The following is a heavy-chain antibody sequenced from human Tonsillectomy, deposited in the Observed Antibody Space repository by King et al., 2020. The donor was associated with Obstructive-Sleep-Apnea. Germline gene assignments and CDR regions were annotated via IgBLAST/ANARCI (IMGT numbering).Heavy chain of an antibody. CDR1: GGSISSSNW. D-gene: IGHD3-10*01. CDR2: IYHSGST. V-gene: IGHV4-4*02. Sequence: LQLQESGPGLVKPSGTLSLTCAVSGGSISSSNWWSWVRQPPGKGLEWIGEIYHSGSTNYNPSLKSRVTISVDKSKNQFSLKLSSVTAADTAVYYCASFYYYGSGSYAYIFDSWGQGTLVTVSS. J-gene: IGHJ4*02. CDR3: ASFYYYGSGSYAYIFDS.